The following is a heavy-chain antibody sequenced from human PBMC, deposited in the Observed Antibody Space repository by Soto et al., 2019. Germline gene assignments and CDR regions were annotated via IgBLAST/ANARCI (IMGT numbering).Heavy chain of an antibody. Sequence: QVQLVESGGGVVQPGRSLRLSCAASGFTFSSYGMHWARQAPGKGLEWVAVISYDGSNKYYADSVKGRFTISRDNSKNTLYLQMNSLRAEDTAVYYCAKDGETYSSGWYFFDYWGQGTLVTVSS. CDR1: GFTFSSYG. J-gene: IGHJ4*02. D-gene: IGHD6-19*01. CDR2: ISYDGSNK. V-gene: IGHV3-30*18. CDR3: AKDGETYSSGWYFFDY.